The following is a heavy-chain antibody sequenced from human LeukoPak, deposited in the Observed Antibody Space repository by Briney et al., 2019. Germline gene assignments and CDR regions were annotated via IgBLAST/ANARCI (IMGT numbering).Heavy chain of an antibody. V-gene: IGHV4-34*01. Sequence: SETLSLTCAVYGGSFSGYYWSWIRQPPGKGLEWIGEINHSGSTNYNPSLKSRVTISVDMSKNQFSLKLSSVTAADTAVYYCARSARGYYSHFDYWGQGTLVTVSS. J-gene: IGHJ4*02. D-gene: IGHD3-22*01. CDR3: ARSARGYYSHFDY. CDR1: GGSFSGYY. CDR2: INHSGST.